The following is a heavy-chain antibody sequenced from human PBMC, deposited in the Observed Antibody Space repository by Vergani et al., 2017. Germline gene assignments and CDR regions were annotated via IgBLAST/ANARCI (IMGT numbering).Heavy chain of an antibody. Sequence: QVQLQESGPGLVKPSQTLSLTCTVSGGSINSHNYYWSWIRQPAGKGLEWIGRSHTSGSTNYNPSLKSRVTMSEDTSKNKFSLNLTSVTAADTAVYFCARGSCLGGSSYKPRVDYWCQGILVTVSS. V-gene: IGHV4-61*02. CDR1: GGSINSHNYY. J-gene: IGHJ4*02. CDR2: SHTSGST. CDR3: ARGSCLGGSSYKPRVDY. D-gene: IGHD2-15*01.